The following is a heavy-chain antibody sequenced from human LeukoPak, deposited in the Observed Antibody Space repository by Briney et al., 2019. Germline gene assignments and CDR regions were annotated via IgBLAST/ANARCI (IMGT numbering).Heavy chain of an antibody. CDR3: ASRLGYSSGYWFDP. V-gene: IGHV4-59*01. D-gene: IGHD6-19*01. CDR2: IYYTGST. CDR1: GGSISSYY. Sequence: KASETLSLTCTVSGGSISSYYWSWIRQPPGKGLEWIGYIYYTGSTNYNPSLKSRVTISVDTSKNQFSLKLSSVTAADTAVYYCASRLGYSSGYWFDPWGQGTLVTVSS. J-gene: IGHJ5*02.